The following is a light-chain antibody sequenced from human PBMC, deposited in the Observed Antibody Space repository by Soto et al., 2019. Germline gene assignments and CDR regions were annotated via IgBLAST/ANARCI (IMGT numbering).Light chain of an antibody. CDR1: SGSVSASNY. Sequence: QTVVTQEPSFSVSPGGTVTLTCGLNSGSVSASNYPSWYRQTSGQAPRTLIYNTNTRSSGVPDRFSGSILGNKAALTITGAQADDESDYYCVLYMSSGSYVFGTGTKLTVL. CDR2: NTN. J-gene: IGLJ1*01. CDR3: VLYMSSGSYV. V-gene: IGLV8-61*01.